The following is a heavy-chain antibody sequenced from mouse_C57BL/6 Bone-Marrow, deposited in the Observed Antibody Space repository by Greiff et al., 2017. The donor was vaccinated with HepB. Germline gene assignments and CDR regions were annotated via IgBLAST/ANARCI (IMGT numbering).Heavy chain of an antibody. Sequence: EVMLVESGGDLVKPGGSPKLSCAASGFTFSSYGMSWVRQTPDKRLEWVATISSGGSYTYYPDSVKGRFTISRDNAKNTLYLQMSSLKSEDTAMYYCARHDPYYYAMDYWGQGTSVTVSS. V-gene: IGHV5-6*01. CDR3: ARHDPYYYAMDY. CDR1: GFTFSSYG. J-gene: IGHJ4*01. CDR2: ISSGGSYT.